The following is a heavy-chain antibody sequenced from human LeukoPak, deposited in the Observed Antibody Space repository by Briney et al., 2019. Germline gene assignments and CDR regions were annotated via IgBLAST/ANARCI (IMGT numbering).Heavy chain of an antibody. Sequence: ASVTVSCKASGYTFTDYYMHWVRQAPGQGLEWMGWINPNSGGTNYAQKFQGRVTMTRDTSISTAYMELSRLKYDDTAVYSCATSVVPAAIFAFDIWGQGTMVTVSS. CDR3: ATSVVPAAIFAFDI. V-gene: IGHV1-2*02. CDR2: INPNSGGT. J-gene: IGHJ3*02. D-gene: IGHD2-2*01. CDR1: GYTFTDYY.